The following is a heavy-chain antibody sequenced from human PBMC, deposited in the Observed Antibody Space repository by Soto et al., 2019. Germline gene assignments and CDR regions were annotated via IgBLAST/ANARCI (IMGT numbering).Heavy chain of an antibody. V-gene: IGHV1-69*06. D-gene: IGHD3-10*01. J-gene: IGHJ6*02. CDR1: GGTFSSYA. CDR2: IIPIFGTA. Sequence: QVQLVQSGAEVKKPGSSVKVSCKASGGTFSSYAISWVRQAPGQGLEWMGGIIPIFGTANYAQKFQGRVTITADKSTSTAYMEQSSLRSEDTAVYYCARDNYYGSWHGVRGMDVWGQGTTVTVSS. CDR3: ARDNYYGSWHGVRGMDV.